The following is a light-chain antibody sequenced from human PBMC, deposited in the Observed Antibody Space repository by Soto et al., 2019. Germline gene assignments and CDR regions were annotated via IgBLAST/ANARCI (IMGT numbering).Light chain of an antibody. V-gene: IGLV2-14*01. Sequence: QSALTQPASVSGSPGQSITISCTGTSSDVGGYNYVSWYQQHPGKAPKLMIYEVSNRPSGFSNRFSGSKSGNTASLTISGLQAEDADDYYCSSYTTSSTHWVFGGGTKLTVL. CDR1: SSDVGGYNY. CDR3: SSYTTSSTHWV. CDR2: EVS. J-gene: IGLJ3*02.